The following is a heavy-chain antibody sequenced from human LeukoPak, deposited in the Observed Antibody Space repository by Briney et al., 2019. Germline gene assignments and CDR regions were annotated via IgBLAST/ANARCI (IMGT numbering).Heavy chain of an antibody. CDR1: GFTVSDYW. CDR2: ISADGRTI. J-gene: IGHJ3*02. V-gene: IGHV3-74*01. Sequence: PGGSLRLSCVASGFTVSDYWMNWVRQAPGKGLVWVSRISADGRTISYADSVKGRFTISRDNAKNTAFLQMNRLRGEDTAVYYCGREDRIVLGNDACDIWGQGTIVTVSS. D-gene: IGHD2-8*01. CDR3: GREDRIVLGNDACDI.